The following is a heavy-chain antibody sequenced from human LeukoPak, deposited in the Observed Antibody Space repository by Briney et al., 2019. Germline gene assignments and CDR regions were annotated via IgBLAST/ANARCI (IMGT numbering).Heavy chain of an antibody. Sequence: ASVAVSCTASGNTVTSYYMHWVRQAPGQRLEWMAILNPSGGSSNYAQKFQGRATLTRATSTGTVYMELSSLRSEDTAVYYCASVYKHGMDVWGQGTTVILSS. CDR1: GNTVTSYY. D-gene: IGHD5-24*01. V-gene: IGHV1-46*01. J-gene: IGHJ6*02. CDR3: ASVYKHGMDV. CDR2: LNPSGGSS.